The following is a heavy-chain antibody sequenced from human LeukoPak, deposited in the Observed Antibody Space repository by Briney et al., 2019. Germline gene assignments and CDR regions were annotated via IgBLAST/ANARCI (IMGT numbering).Heavy chain of an antibody. J-gene: IGHJ4*02. CDR1: RYTFSSSD. Sequence: ASVKVSCKASRYTFSSSDINWVRQAAGQGFEWMGWMSPTSGNTGYAQNFQGRVTMTRDTSISTAYMELTSLRSEDTAVYYCARGGIAAAGPELDYWGQGTLVTVSS. D-gene: IGHD6-13*01. V-gene: IGHV1-8*01. CDR3: ARGGIAAAGPELDY. CDR2: MSPTSGNT.